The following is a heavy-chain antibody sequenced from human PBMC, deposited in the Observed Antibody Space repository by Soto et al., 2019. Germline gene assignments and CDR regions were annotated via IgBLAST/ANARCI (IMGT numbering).Heavy chain of an antibody. V-gene: IGHV1-69*10. CDR3: AGGGADVWATSAFDD. J-gene: IGHJ4*02. CDR1: GATYSNSA. D-gene: IGHD2-8*01. CDR2: INPVLGIP. Sequence: QVQLVQSGAEVKKPGSSVKVSCKASGATYSNSAISWVRQAPGQGLEWMGGINPVLGIPDYAHKFQGRVTSTADESTNRVDMDLGSLRSEATALYFCAGGGADVWATSAFDDWGQGTLLTVSS.